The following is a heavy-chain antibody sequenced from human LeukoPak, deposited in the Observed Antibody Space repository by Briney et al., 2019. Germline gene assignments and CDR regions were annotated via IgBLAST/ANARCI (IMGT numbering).Heavy chain of an antibody. CDR1: GYTFTSYD. CDR3: ARVPNYGDYYYYYMDV. D-gene: IGHD4-17*01. Sequence: ASVKVSCKASGYTFTSYDINWVRHATGQGLEWMGWMNPNSGNTGYAQKFQGRVTMTRNTSISTAYMELSSLRSEDTAVYYCARVPNYGDYYYYYMDVWGKGTTVTISS. V-gene: IGHV1-8*01. CDR2: MNPNSGNT. J-gene: IGHJ6*03.